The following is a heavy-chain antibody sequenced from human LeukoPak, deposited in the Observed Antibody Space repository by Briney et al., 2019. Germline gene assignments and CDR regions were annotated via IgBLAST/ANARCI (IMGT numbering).Heavy chain of an antibody. CDR1: GFTFSNFA. CDR2: VIATGNT. V-gene: IGHV3-23*01. CDR3: ANPQSRGYDYLDY. D-gene: IGHD5-12*01. J-gene: IGHJ4*02. Sequence: GGSLRLSCAASGFTFSNFAMSWVRQAPGEGLEWVSTVIATGNTFYADSVKGRFTISRDNSKNTLYLQMNSLRGDDTAVYYCANPQSRGYDYLDYWGQGTLVTVSS.